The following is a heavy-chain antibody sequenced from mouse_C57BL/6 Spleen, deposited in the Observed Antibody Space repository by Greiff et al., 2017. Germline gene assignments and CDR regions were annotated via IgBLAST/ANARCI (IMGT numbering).Heavy chain of an antibody. J-gene: IGHJ2*01. D-gene: IGHD3-1*01. CDR1: GFSLTSYG. Sequence: VKLLQSGPGLVQPSQSLSITCTVSGFSLTSYGVHWVRQSPGKGLEWLGVIWSGGSTDDNAAFISRLSISKDNSKSHVFFKMNSLQADDTAIYYCARNPGSLHYFDYWGQGTTLTVSS. CDR2: IWSGGST. CDR3: ARNPGSLHYFDY. V-gene: IGHV2-2*01.